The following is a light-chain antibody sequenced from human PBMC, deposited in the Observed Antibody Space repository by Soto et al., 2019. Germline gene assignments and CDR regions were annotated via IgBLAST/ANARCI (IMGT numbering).Light chain of an antibody. CDR3: QQYNSYRT. J-gene: IGKJ1*01. CDR2: DAS. CDR1: QSISSW. Sequence: DIQMTHSPSTLSASVGDRVTMTCRASQSISSWLSWYQQKPGKAPKLLIYDASSLESGVPSRFSGSGSGTEFTLTISSLQPDDFATYYCQQYNSYRTFGQGPKVDI. V-gene: IGKV1-5*01.